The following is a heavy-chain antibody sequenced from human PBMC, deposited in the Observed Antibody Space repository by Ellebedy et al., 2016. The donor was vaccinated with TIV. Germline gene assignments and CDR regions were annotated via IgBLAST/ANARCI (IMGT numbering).Heavy chain of an antibody. D-gene: IGHD5-12*01. V-gene: IGHV3-21*01. CDR2: ISSSSSYI. Sequence: GGSLRLSXAASGFTFSSYSMNWVRQAPGKGLEWVSSISSSSSYIYYADSVKGRFTISRDNAKNSLYLQMNSLRAEDTAVYYCTRKGRNSGYDLYDYWGQGTLVTVSS. J-gene: IGHJ4*02. CDR3: TRKGRNSGYDLYDY. CDR1: GFTFSSYS.